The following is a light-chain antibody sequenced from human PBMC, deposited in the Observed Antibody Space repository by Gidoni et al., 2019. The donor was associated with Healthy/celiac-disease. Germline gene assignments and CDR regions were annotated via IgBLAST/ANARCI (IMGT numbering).Light chain of an antibody. CDR3: QQYGSSPPWT. CDR2: GAS. V-gene: IGKV3-20*01. CDR1: QRVSSSY. Sequence: IVLSQSPGTLSLSPGQRATLSCRASQRVSSSYLACYHHKPGQAPMHLISGASSRATGIPDRFSGSGSGTDFTLTISRLEPEDFAVYYCQQYGSSPPWTFGQGTKVEIK. J-gene: IGKJ1*01.